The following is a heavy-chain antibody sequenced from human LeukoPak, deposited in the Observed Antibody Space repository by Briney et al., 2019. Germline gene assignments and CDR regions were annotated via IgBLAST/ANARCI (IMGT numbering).Heavy chain of an antibody. CDR3: AKSVVVITFRFDD. J-gene: IGHJ4*02. CDR2: IKQDGSEK. Sequence: GGSLRLSCVASGFTFSDYWMSWVRQAPGKGLEWVANIKQDGSEKNYVDSVKGRSTISRDNAKNMVYLQMNSLRADDTAVYYCAKSVVVITFRFDDWGQGALVTVSS. CDR1: GFTFSDYW. D-gene: IGHD2-15*01. V-gene: IGHV3-7*03.